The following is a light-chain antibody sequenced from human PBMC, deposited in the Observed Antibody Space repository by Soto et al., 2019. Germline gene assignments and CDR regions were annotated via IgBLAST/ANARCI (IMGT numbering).Light chain of an antibody. CDR2: DAS. CDR1: QSVSSY. Sequence: EIVLTQSPATLSLSPGERATLSCRASQSVSSYVAWYQQKPGQAPRLLIHDASTRATGTPARFSGSGSGTDFTLTISSLEPEDFAVYYCQQRSNWPIFTFGPGTKVDIK. J-gene: IGKJ3*01. CDR3: QQRSNWPIFT. V-gene: IGKV3-11*01.